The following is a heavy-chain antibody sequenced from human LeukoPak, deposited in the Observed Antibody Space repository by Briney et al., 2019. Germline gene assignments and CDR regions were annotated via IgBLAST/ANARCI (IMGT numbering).Heavy chain of an antibody. V-gene: IGHV4-59*08. CDR1: GGSISSYY. Sequence: SETLSLTCTVSGGSISSYYWSWIRQPPGKGLEWIGYIYYSGSTNYNPSLKSRVTISVDTSKNQFSLKLSSVTAADTAVYYCARHVPYYDYVWGSYRYSYYYGMDVWGQGTTVTVSS. J-gene: IGHJ6*02. CDR3: ARHVPYYDYVWGSYRYSYYYGMDV. D-gene: IGHD3-16*02. CDR2: IYYSGST.